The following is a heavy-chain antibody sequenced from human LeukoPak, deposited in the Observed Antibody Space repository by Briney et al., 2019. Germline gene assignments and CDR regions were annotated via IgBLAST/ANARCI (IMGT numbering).Heavy chain of an antibody. D-gene: IGHD2-15*01. CDR1: GYTFTGCY. J-gene: IGHJ3*02. V-gene: IGHV1-2*02. CDR3: ARGAYCSGSRCPGAFDI. CDR2: INPNSGGT. Sequence: ASVKVSCKASGYTFTGCYMHWVRQAPGQGLEWMGWINPNSGGTNYAQKFQGRVTMTRDTSISTAYMELSRLRSDDTAVYYCARGAYCSGSRCPGAFDIWGQGTMVTVSS.